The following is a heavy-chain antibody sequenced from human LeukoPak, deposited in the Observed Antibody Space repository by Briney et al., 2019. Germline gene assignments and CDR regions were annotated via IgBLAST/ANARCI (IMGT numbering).Heavy chain of an antibody. CDR2: ISKTSTKI. CDR1: GFTFRTYN. D-gene: IGHD4-17*01. CDR3: VRGDGDLFDF. Sequence: GGSLRLSCAASGFTFRTYNMNWVRQAPGKGLEWVSFISKTSTKIYYGDSVRGRLTISRDNAKNSIHLQMGSLRVEDTAVYYCVRGDGDLFDFWGQGTLVSVSS. J-gene: IGHJ4*02. V-gene: IGHV3-21*06.